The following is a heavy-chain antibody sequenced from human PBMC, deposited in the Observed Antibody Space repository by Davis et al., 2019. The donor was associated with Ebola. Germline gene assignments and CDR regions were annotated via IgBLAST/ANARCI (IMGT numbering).Heavy chain of an antibody. Sequence: GESLKISCAASGFTFSSYAMSWVRQAPGKGLEWVSAISGSGGSTYYADSVKGQFAISRDNSKNTLYLQMNSLRGEDTAVYYCARSRLGGGNYRTFDYWGQGTLVTVSS. CDR1: GFTFSSYA. CDR2: ISGSGGST. V-gene: IGHV3-23*01. CDR3: ARSRLGGGNYRTFDY. D-gene: IGHD3-16*02. J-gene: IGHJ4*02.